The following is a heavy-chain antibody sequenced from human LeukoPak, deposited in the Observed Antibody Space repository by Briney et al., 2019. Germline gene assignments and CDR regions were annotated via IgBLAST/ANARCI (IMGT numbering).Heavy chain of an antibody. D-gene: IGHD6-19*01. J-gene: IGHJ6*02. CDR2: IWFDGSNK. Sequence: GGSLRLSCTASGFTFSSYGMHWVRQAPGKGLEWVAVIWFDGSNKYYADSVKGRLTISRDNSKSTLYQQMNSLRAEDTAVYYCAKAVAATGHYYFGMDVWGQGTTVTVSS. CDR3: AKAVAATGHYYFGMDV. V-gene: IGHV3-33*06. CDR1: GFTFSSYG.